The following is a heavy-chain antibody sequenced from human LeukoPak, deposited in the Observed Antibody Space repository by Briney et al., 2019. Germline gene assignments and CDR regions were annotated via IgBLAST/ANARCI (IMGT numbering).Heavy chain of an antibody. CDR1: GFTFSSYE. CDR2: ISSSGSTI. V-gene: IGHV3-48*03. D-gene: IGHD5-18*01. J-gene: IGHJ4*02. CDR3: ARDSPAAMVRYGCFDY. Sequence: GGSLRLSCAASGFTFSSYEMNWVRQAPGKGLEWVSYISSSGSTIYYADSVKGRFTISRDNAKNSLYLQMNSLRAEGTAVYYCARDSPAAMVRYGCFDYWGQGTLVTVSS.